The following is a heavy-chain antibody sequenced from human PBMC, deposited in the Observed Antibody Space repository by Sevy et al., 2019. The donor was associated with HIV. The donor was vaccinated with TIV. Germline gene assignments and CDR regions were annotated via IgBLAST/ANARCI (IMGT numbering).Heavy chain of an antibody. CDR2: ISSDGSNK. CDR1: GFTFSSYG. CDR3: AKDRYYYDSSGYYYYFDY. V-gene: IGHV3-30*18. D-gene: IGHD3-22*01. J-gene: IGHJ4*02. Sequence: GGSLRLSCAASGFTFSSYGMHWVRQAPGKGLEWVAVISSDGSNKYYADSVKGRFTISRDNSKNTLYLQMNSLRAGDTAVYYCAKDRYYYDSSGYYYYFDYWGQGILVTVSS.